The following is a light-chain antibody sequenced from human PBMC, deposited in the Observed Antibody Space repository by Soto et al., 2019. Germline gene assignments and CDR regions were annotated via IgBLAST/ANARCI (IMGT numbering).Light chain of an antibody. Sequence: EIVLTQSPGTLSLSPGERATLSCRASQSVTSNYLAWYQQRPGQAPRLLVYGASSRATGIPDRFSGSGSGTDFTISISRLAPEDFAVYYCQQYGTSPYTFGQGTKLESK. V-gene: IGKV3-20*01. CDR3: QQYGTSPYT. J-gene: IGKJ2*01. CDR2: GAS. CDR1: QSVTSNY.